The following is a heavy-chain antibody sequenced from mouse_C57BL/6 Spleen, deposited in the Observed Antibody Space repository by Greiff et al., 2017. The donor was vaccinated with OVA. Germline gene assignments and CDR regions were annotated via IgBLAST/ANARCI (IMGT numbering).Heavy chain of an antibody. V-gene: IGHV2-6-1*01. Sequence: VKLMESGPGLVAPSQSLSITCTVSGFSLTSYGVHWVRQPPGKGLEWLVVIWSDGSTTYNSALKSRLSISKDNSKSQVFLKMNSLQTDDTAMYYCARHEDYDYDGAWFAYWGQGTLVTVSA. CDR3: ARHEDYDYDGAWFAY. J-gene: IGHJ3*01. CDR1: GFSLTSYG. D-gene: IGHD2-4*01. CDR2: IWSDGST.